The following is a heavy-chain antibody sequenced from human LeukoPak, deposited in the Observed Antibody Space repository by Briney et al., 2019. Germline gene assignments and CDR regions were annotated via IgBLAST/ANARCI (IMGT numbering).Heavy chain of an antibody. V-gene: IGHV3-21*01. J-gene: IGHJ3*02. CDR1: GFTFSSYS. D-gene: IGHD1-26*01. CDR3: ARDSWELLPPPREHDAFDI. CDR2: ISSSSSYI. Sequence: PGGSLRLSCAASGFTFSSYSMNWVRQAPGKGLEWVSSISSSSSYIYYADSVKGRFTISRDNAKNSLYLQMNSLRAEDTAVYYCARDSWELLPPPREHDAFDIWGQGTMVTVSS.